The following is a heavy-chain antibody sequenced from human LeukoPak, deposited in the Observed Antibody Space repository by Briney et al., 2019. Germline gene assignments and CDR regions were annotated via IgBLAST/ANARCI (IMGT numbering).Heavy chain of an antibody. D-gene: IGHD6-13*01. V-gene: IGHV3-11*05. CDR3: ARVFTVRSSWYWFDP. Sequence: PGGSLRLSCAASGFTFSDYYMSWIRQAPGRGLEWVSYISSSSSYTNYADSVKGRFTISRDNAKNSLYLQMNSLRAEDTAVYYCARVFTVRSSWYWFDPWGQGTLVTVSS. J-gene: IGHJ5*02. CDR1: GFTFSDYY. CDR2: ISSSSSYT.